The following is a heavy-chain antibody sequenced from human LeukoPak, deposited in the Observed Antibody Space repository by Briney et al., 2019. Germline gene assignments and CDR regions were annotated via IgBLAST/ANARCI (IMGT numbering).Heavy chain of an antibody. CDR3: TRRGWLQPPTH. CDR1: GYSFTNYW. D-gene: IGHD5-24*01. J-gene: IGHJ4*02. CDR2: IYSGDSDT. Sequence: GESLKISCKGSGYSFTNYWIGWVRQMPEKGLEWMGIIYSGDSDTRYSPSFQGQVTISADKSITTAYLQWSSLKASDTAMYYCTRRGWLQPPTHWGQGTLVTVSS. V-gene: IGHV5-51*01.